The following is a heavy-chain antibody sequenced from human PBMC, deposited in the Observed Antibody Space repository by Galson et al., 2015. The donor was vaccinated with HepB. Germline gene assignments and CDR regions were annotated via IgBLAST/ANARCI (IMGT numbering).Heavy chain of an antibody. CDR1: GYSFTSYW. Sequence: QSGAEVKKPGESLRISCKGSGYSFTSYWISWVRQMPGKGLEWMGRIDPSDSYTNYSPSFQGHVTISADKSISTAYLQWSSLKASDTAMYYCARLADTVTTRSYYYYYGMDVWGQGTTVTVSS. V-gene: IGHV5-10-1*01. CDR2: IDPSDSYT. CDR3: ARLADTVTTRSYYYYYGMDV. D-gene: IGHD4-11*01. J-gene: IGHJ6*02.